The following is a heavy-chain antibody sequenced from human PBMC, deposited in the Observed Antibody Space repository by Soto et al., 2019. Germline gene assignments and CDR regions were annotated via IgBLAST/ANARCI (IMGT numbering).Heavy chain of an antibody. D-gene: IGHD2-21*02. V-gene: IGHV3-33*01. CDR2: IWYDGSNK. CDR1: GFTFSSYG. J-gene: IGHJ4*02. Sequence: QVQLVESGGGVVQPGRSLRLSCAASGFTFSSYGMHWVRQAPGKGLEWVAVIWYDGSNKYYADSVKGRFTISRDNSKNTLYLQMNSLRAEDTAVYYCARGNGGNSGDFDYWGQGTLVTVSS. CDR3: ARGNGGNSGDFDY.